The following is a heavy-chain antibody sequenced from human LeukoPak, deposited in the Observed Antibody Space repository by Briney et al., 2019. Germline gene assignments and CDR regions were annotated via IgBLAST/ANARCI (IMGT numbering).Heavy chain of an antibody. CDR1: GGSIRSYY. V-gene: IGHV4-39*01. D-gene: IGHD3-10*01. J-gene: IGHJ5*02. CDR2: IYYSGST. Sequence: SETLSLTCTVSGGSIRSYYWSWIRQPPGKGLEWIGSIYYSGSTYYNPSLKSRVTISVDMSKNQFSMKLSSVTAADTAVYYCASALWFGELELDPWGQGTLVTVSS. CDR3: ASALWFGELELDP.